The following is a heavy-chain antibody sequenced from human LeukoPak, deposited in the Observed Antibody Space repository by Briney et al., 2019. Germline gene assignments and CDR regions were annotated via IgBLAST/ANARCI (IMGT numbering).Heavy chain of an antibody. V-gene: IGHV1-69*04. CDR1: GGTFSSYA. CDR2: IIPILGIA. J-gene: IGHJ6*02. CDR3: ARYVLAVAVSYYYGMDV. Sequence: ASVKVSCKASGGTFSSYAISWVRQAPGQGLERMGRIIPILGIANYAQKFQGRVTITADKSTSTAYMELSSLRSEDTAVYYCARYVLAVAVSYYYGMDVWGQGTTVTVSS. D-gene: IGHD6-19*01.